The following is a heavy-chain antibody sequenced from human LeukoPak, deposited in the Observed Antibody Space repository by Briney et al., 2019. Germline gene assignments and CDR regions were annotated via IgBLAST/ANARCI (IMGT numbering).Heavy chain of an antibody. CDR3: ARGPYYYDSSGYYFPFDY. V-gene: IGHV5-51*01. CDR2: IYPGDSDT. CDR1: GYSFTSYW. Sequence: GGSLRLSCAASGYSFTSYWIGWVRQMPGKGLEWMGIIYPGDSDTRYSPSFQGQVTISADKSISTAYLQWSSLKASDTAMYYCARGPYYYDSSGYYFPFDYWGQGTLVTVSS. D-gene: IGHD3-22*01. J-gene: IGHJ4*02.